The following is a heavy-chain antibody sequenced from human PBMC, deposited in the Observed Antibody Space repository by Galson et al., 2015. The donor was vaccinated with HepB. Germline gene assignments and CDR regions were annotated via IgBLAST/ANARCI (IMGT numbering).Heavy chain of an antibody. J-gene: IGHJ6*03. Sequence: SLRLSCAASGFTFSSYGMNWVRQAPGKGLEWVSYISSSSSTIYYADSVKGRFTISRDNAKNSLYLQMNSLRAEDAAVYYCARARRVPPYYYYYYMDVWGKGTTVTVSS. CDR2: ISSSSSTI. D-gene: IGHD2-2*01. CDR3: ARARRVPPYYYYYYMDV. V-gene: IGHV3-48*01. CDR1: GFTFSSYG.